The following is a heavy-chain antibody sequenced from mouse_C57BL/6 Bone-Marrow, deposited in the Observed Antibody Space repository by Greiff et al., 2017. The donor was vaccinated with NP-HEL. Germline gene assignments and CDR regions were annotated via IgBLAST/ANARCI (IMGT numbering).Heavy chain of an antibody. D-gene: IGHD2-4*01. CDR3: ARPAYDHDGMDY. Sequence: LQESGAELVRPGASVKLSCKASGYTFTDYYINWVKQRPGQGLEWIARIYPGSGNTYYNEKFKGKATLTAEKSSSTAYMQLSSLTSEDSAVYFCARPAYDHDGMDYWGQGTSVTVSS. J-gene: IGHJ4*01. V-gene: IGHV1-76*01. CDR2: IYPGSGNT. CDR1: GYTFTDYY.